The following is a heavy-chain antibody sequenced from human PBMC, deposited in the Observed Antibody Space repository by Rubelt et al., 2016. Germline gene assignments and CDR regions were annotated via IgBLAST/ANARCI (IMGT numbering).Heavy chain of an antibody. J-gene: IGHJ4*02. CDR2: ISESGGGT. CDR3: ARDRDIVVVPSGFDS. V-gene: IGHV3-23*01. D-gene: IGHD2-2*01. Sequence: GLEWVSTISESGGGTYYVDSVKGRFTISRDNSKNTLYLRMNSLTAEDTAAYFCARDRDIVVVPSGFDSWGLGTLVTVSS.